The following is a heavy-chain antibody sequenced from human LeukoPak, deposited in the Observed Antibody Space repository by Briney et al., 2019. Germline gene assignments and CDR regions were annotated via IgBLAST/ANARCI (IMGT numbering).Heavy chain of an antibody. V-gene: IGHV4-59*01. CDR1: GGSLTNYY. J-gene: IGHJ4*02. D-gene: IGHD3-10*01. CDR2: IYYSGST. Sequence: PSETLSLTCTVSGGSLTNYYWSWIRQPPGKGLEWIGYIYYSGSTDYNPSLKSRVTMSVDTSKYQFSLKLNSVTPADTAVYYCARGGQGMFRGDYFGHWGQGALVTVSS. CDR3: ARGGQGMFRGDYFGH.